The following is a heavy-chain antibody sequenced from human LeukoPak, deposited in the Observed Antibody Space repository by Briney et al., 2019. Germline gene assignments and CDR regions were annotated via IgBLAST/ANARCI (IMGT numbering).Heavy chain of an antibody. Sequence: SETLSLTCTVSGGSTSSGGYYWSWIRQHPGKGLEWIGYIYYSGSTYYNPSLKSRVTISVDTSKNQFSLKLSSVTAADTAVYYCARDHCTGGVCSLHAFDIWGQGTMVTVSS. J-gene: IGHJ3*02. CDR2: IYYSGST. CDR3: ARDHCTGGVCSLHAFDI. V-gene: IGHV4-31*03. CDR1: GGSTSSGGYY. D-gene: IGHD2-8*02.